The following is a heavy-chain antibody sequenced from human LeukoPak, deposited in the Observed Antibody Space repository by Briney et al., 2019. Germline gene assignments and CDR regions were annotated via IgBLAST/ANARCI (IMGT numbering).Heavy chain of an antibody. J-gene: IGHJ4*02. CDR1: GNSFTRYG. V-gene: IGHV1-18*01. D-gene: IGHD1-26*01. CDR2: ISGSNGNT. CDR3: ARAGRGTYYYFDV. Sequence: ASVKVSCEISGNSFTRYGLIWVRQAPGQGLEWVGWISGSNGNTKYAQKLQGRVTTTTDTSTSTAYMEVRSLRSEDTAEYYCARAGRGTYYYFDVWGQGTLVTVSS.